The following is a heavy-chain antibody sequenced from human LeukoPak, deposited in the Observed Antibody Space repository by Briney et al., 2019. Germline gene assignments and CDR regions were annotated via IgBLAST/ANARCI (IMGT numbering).Heavy chain of an antibody. Sequence: PGGSLRLXCAASGFTFSSYAMSWVRQAPGKGLESVSAISGSGGSTYYADSVKGRFTISRDNSKNTLYLQMNSLRAEDTAVYYCAKGSIAARPFDYWGQGTLVTVSS. J-gene: IGHJ4*02. CDR2: ISGSGGST. V-gene: IGHV3-23*01. CDR3: AKGSIAARPFDY. D-gene: IGHD6-6*01. CDR1: GFTFSSYA.